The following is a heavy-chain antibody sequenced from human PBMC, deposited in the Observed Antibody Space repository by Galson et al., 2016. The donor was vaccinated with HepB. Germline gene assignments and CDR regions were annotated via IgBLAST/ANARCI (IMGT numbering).Heavy chain of an antibody. V-gene: IGHV2-5*02. CDR1: GFSLPSGVVG. J-gene: IGHJ4*02. CDR2: IYGDDDK. Sequence: PALVKPTQTLTLPCNFSGFSLPSGVVGVGWLRQPPGKALGWLALIYGDDDKTFSPSLRSRVTVTKDTSKNQVVLRLTNVDPLDTATYFCAHRQRGTTFDYWGQGILVAVSS. CDR3: AHRQRGTTFDY. D-gene: IGHD1-14*01.